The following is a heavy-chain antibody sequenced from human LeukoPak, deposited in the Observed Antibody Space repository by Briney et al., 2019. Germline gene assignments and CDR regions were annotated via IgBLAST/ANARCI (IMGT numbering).Heavy chain of an antibody. CDR3: AREGVRDGYADY. CDR1: GGSISSGNYY. Sequence: SETLSLTCTVSGGSISSGNYYWSWLRQPPGKGLEWIGYIYYSGSTYYNPSLKSRVTISVDTSKNQFSLKLSSVTAADTAVYYCAREGVRDGYADYWGQGTLVTVSS. V-gene: IGHV4-30-4*01. CDR2: IYYSGST. D-gene: IGHD5-24*01. J-gene: IGHJ4*02.